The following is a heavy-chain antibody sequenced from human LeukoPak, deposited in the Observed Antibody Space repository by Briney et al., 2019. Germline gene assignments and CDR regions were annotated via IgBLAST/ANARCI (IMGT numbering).Heavy chain of an antibody. CDR3: AKAKAYDFWSGSTFDY. V-gene: IGHV3-23*01. CDR2: ISGSGGSP. J-gene: IGHJ4*02. CDR1: GFTFSTYA. Sequence: PGGSLRLSCAASGFTFSTYAMTWVRQAPGKGLEWVSAISGSGGSPYYADSVKGRFTISRDNSKKTLYLQMNSLRDEDTAVYYCAKAKAYDFWSGSTFDYWGQGTLVTVSS. D-gene: IGHD3-3*01.